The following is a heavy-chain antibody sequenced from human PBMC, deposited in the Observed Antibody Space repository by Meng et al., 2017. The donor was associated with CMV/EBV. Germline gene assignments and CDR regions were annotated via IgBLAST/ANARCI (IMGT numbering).Heavy chain of an antibody. CDR2: INHSGST. V-gene: IGHV4-34*01. CDR3: ARGSIAARLGLGD. CDR1: GGSCSGYY. Sequence: QVQLQQWGAGLLKPSETLSLTCAVYGGSCSGYYWSWIRQPPGKGLEWIGEINHSGSTNYNPSLKSRVTISVDTSKNQFSLKLSSVTAADTAVYYCARGSIAARLGLGDWGQGTLVTVSS. D-gene: IGHD6-6*01. J-gene: IGHJ4*02.